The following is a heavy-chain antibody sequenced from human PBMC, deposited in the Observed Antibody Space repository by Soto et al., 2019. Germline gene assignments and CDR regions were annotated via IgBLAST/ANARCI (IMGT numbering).Heavy chain of an antibody. CDR3: VRDSGAYNLDY. CDR1: GFTFSSHW. D-gene: IGHD1-20*01. CDR2: IKSDGTYR. Sequence: EVQLVESGGGLVQPGKSLRLSCVASGFTFSSHWMHWVRRTPGTGLACVARIKSDGTYRDYGDFVQGRFTISRDNAKNTLYLHMNSLRADDTAVYYRVRDSGAYNLDYWGQGTLVTVSS. V-gene: IGHV3-74*01. J-gene: IGHJ4*02.